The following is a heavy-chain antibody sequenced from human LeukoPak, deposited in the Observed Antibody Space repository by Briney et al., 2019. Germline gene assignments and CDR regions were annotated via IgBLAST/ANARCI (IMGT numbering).Heavy chain of an antibody. CDR1: GFTFSSYG. CDR2: ISATGGTT. J-gene: IGHJ6*03. V-gene: IGHV3-23*01. Sequence: GGTLRLSCAASGFTFSSYGMSWVRQAPGKGLEWVSAISATGGTTYYADSVKGRFTISRDNSKNTPYLQMNSLRAEDTAIYYCAKNGDRGAYCSGGSCYPYYYYYMDVWGKGTTVTISS. CDR3: AKNGDRGAYCSGGSCYPYYYYYMDV. D-gene: IGHD2-15*01.